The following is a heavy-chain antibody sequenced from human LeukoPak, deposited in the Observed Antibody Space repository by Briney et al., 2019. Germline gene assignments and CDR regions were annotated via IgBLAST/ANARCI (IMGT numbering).Heavy chain of an antibody. CDR3: ARVNRPTYYYDSSGYSWYFDV. J-gene: IGHJ2*01. CDR1: GGTFSYYA. V-gene: IGHV1-69*05. D-gene: IGHD3-22*01. CDR2: IIPLFGTT. Sequence: SVKVSCKTYGGTFSYYAVSWVRQAPGHGLEWLGGIIPLFGTTFYAENFQGRATITTDGSTSTVYMELRGLRFEDTAVYYCARVNRPTYYYDSSGYSWYFDVWGRGTLVTVSS.